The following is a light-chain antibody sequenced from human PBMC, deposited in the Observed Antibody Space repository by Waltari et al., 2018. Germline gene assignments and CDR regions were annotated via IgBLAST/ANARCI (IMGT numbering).Light chain of an antibody. V-gene: IGLV1-47*01. CDR1: SSNIGTNY. J-gene: IGLJ3*02. CDR2: RSD. CDR3: AAWDDSLSGWV. Sequence: QSVLTQSPSASGTPGQRVTISCSGSSSNIGTNYIYWYQQLPATAPKLLIYRSDQRPSGVPDRFSGSKSGTSASLAISGLRSEDEADYYCAAWDDSLSGWVFGGGTKLTVL.